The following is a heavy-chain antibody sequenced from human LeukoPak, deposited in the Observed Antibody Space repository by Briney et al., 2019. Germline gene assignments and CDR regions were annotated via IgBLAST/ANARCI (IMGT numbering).Heavy chain of an antibody. CDR3: ARDQGSGDANFDY. CDR1: GGSISSYY. D-gene: IGHD4-17*01. V-gene: IGHV4-59*01. CDR2: IYYSGST. J-gene: IGHJ4*02. Sequence: SETLSLTCTVSGGSISSYYWSWIRQPPGKGLEWIGYIYYSGSTNYNRSLKSRVTISLDTSKNQFSLNLSSVTAADTAVYYCARDQGSGDANFDYWGQGTLVTVSS.